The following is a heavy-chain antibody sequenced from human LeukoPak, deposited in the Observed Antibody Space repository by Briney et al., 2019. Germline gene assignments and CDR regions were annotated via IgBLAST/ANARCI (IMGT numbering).Heavy chain of an antibody. J-gene: IGHJ6*03. CDR1: GFTFGNYA. CDR3: VRRGSNYPYYMDV. V-gene: IGHV3-23*01. D-gene: IGHD4-11*01. Sequence: GGSLRLSCAASGFTFGNYAMSWVRQAPGKGLEGVSVISASGRNTYYSDSAKGQFTISRDNSKNTLYLQMSSLRAEDTAVYYCVRRGSNYPYYMDVWGKGTTVTVSS. CDR2: ISASGRNT.